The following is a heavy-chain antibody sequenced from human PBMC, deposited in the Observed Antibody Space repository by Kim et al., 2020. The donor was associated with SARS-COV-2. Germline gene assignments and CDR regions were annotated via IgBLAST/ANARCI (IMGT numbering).Heavy chain of an antibody. V-gene: IGHV1-3*01. CDR2: INAGNGNT. CDR3: ARDPYSSSWYALRPYYYYYMDV. D-gene: IGHD6-13*01. Sequence: ASVKVSCKASGYTFTSYAMHWVRQAPGQRLEWMGWINAGNGNTKYSQKFQGRVTITRDTSASTAYMELSSLRSEDTAVYYCARDPYSSSWYALRPYYYYYMDVWGKGTTVTVSS. CDR1: GYTFTSYA. J-gene: IGHJ6*03.